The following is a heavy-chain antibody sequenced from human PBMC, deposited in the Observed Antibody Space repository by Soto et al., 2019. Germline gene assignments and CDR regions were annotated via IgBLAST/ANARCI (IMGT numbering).Heavy chain of an antibody. CDR3: VPIIRGIRPFDS. Sequence: QITLKESGPTLMKPTQTLTLTCTFSGFSLNTSVVGVGWIRQPPGRALEWLAVIYWDDAKRYSPSVKYRVTITNDTSTSLAVLKITHVDPTDTGIYLCVPIIRGIRPFDSRGQGTVLTVPS. J-gene: IGHJ4*02. D-gene: IGHD3-10*01. CDR1: GFSLNTSVVG. CDR2: IYWDDAK. V-gene: IGHV2-5*04.